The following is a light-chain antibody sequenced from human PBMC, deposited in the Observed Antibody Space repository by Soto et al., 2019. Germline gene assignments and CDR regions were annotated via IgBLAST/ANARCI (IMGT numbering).Light chain of an antibody. Sequence: DIQMTQSPSALSASVGDRVTITCRASQSISSWLAWYQQTPGRAPRLLIYKASSLESGVPSRFSGSGSGTEFTLTIGSLQPDDVATYYCQQYNSYSLTFGGGTKVEIK. CDR3: QQYNSYSLT. J-gene: IGKJ4*01. V-gene: IGKV1-5*03. CDR2: KAS. CDR1: QSISSW.